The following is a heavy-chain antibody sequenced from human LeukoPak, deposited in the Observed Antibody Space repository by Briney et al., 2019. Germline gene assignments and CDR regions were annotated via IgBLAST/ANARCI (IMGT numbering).Heavy chain of an antibody. V-gene: IGHV1-2*02. Sequence: GASVKVSCKASGYTFTSYGISWVRQAPGQGLEWMGWINPNSGGTNYAQKFQGRVTMTRDTSISTAYMELSRLRSDDTAVYYCASYYYGSGSYYNHAFDIWGQGTMVTVSS. CDR3: ASYYYGSGSYYNHAFDI. CDR2: INPNSGGT. J-gene: IGHJ3*02. CDR1: GYTFTSYG. D-gene: IGHD3-10*01.